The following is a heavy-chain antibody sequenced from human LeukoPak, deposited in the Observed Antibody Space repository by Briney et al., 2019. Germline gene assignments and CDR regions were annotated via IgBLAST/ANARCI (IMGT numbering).Heavy chain of an antibody. Sequence: ASVKVSCKASGYTFTDYYIHWVRQAPGHGLEWMGWINPNSGGTNYAQKFQGRVTMTRDTSISTAYMELSRLRSDDTAVYYCARDPLEIAAAAYYYYMDVWGKGTTVTVSS. J-gene: IGHJ6*03. CDR3: ARDPLEIAAAAYYYYMDV. D-gene: IGHD6-13*01. CDR2: INPNSGGT. CDR1: GYTFTDYY. V-gene: IGHV1-2*02.